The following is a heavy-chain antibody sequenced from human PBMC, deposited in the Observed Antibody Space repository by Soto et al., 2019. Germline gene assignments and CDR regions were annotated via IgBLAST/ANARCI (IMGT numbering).Heavy chain of an antibody. Sequence: EVQLLESGGGLVQPGGSLRLSCAASGFTFSNYAMSWVRQAPGKGLEWVSTISGSGGNTYYADSVKGRFTISRDNSKNMLNLQMNSLGAEGTAVYYCAKEGYSGAYFDYWGQGTLVTVSS. CDR2: ISGSGGNT. V-gene: IGHV3-23*01. CDR1: GFTFSNYA. CDR3: AKEGYSGAYFDY. D-gene: IGHD2-15*01. J-gene: IGHJ4*02.